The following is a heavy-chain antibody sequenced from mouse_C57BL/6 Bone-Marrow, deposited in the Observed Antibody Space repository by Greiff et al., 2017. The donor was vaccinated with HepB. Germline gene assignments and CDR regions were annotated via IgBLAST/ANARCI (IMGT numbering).Heavy chain of an antibody. CDR3: ARSGYGYDGYYFDY. Sequence: VQLKESGPELVKPGASVKISCKASGYAFSSSWMNWVKQRPGKGLEWIGRIYPGDGDTNYNGKFKGKATLTADKSSSTAYMQLSSLTSEDSAVYFCARSGYGYDGYYFDYWGQGTTLTVSS. D-gene: IGHD2-2*01. V-gene: IGHV1-82*01. J-gene: IGHJ2*01. CDR1: GYAFSSSW. CDR2: IYPGDGDT.